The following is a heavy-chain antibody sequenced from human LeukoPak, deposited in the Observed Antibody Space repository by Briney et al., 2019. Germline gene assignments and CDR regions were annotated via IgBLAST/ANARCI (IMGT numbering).Heavy chain of an antibody. CDR2: IWYDGSNK. J-gene: IGHJ6*02. CDR3: ARDGPAGTRDPPYYGMDV. V-gene: IGHV3-33*08. D-gene: IGHD6-13*01. Sequence: GGSLRLSCAASGFIFSNYGMHWVRQAPGKGLEWVAVIWYDGSNKYYADSVKGRFTISRDNSKNTVYLQMNSLRAEDTAVYYCARDGPAGTRDPPYYGMDVWGQGTTVTVSS. CDR1: GFIFSNYG.